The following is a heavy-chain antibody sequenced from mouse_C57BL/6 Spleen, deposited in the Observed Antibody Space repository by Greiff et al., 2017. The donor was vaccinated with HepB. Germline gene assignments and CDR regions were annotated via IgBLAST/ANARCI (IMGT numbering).Heavy chain of an antibody. V-gene: IGHV1-64*01. CDR3: ARVGFITTIYFDY. CDR1: GYTFTSYW. D-gene: IGHD1-1*01. J-gene: IGHJ2*01. Sequence: QVHVKQPGAELVKPGASVKLSCKASGYTFTSYWMHWVKQRPGQGLEWIGMIHPNSGSTNYNEKFKSKATLTVDKSSSTAYMQLSSLTSEDSAVYYCARVGFITTIYFDYWGQGTTLTVSS. CDR2: IHPNSGST.